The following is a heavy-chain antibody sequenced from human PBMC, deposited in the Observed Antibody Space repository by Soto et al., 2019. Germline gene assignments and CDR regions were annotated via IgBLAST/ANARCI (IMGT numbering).Heavy chain of an antibody. J-gene: IGHJ4*02. CDR2: ISSSGSTI. V-gene: IGHV3-11*04. CDR1: GFTFSDYY. Sequence: PGGSLRLSCAASGFTFSDYYMSWIRQAPGKGLEWVSYISSSGSTIYYADSVKGRFTISRDNAKNSLYLQMNSLRAEDTAVYYCARENTCGNWPNFDYWGQGTLVTVSS. CDR3: ARENTCGNWPNFDY. D-gene: IGHD1-1*01.